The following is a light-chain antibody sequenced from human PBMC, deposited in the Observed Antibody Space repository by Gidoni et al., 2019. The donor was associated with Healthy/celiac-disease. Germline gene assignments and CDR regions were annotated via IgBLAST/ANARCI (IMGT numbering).Light chain of an antibody. Sequence: SDELTQPPSVSVSPGQTASITCSGDKWGDKYACWYQPKPGQSPVLVIYQDSKRPSGIPDRFSGSNSGNTATLTISGTQAMDEADYYCQACVSSRVVFRGGTKLTVL. CDR2: QDS. J-gene: IGLJ2*01. CDR1: KWGDKY. V-gene: IGLV3-1*01. CDR3: QACVSSRVV.